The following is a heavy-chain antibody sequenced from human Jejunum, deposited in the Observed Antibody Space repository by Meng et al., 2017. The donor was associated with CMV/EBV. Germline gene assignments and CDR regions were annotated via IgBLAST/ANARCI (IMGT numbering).Heavy chain of an antibody. D-gene: IGHD6-19*01. V-gene: IGHV1-46*01. CDR3: ARVLVAGRAEYHY. CDR1: GYTLTTYQ. J-gene: IGHJ4*02. Sequence: CKQSGYTLTTYQMHWLRQAPGQGLEWMGIINPTGGTTRYAQKFQGRVTMTRDTSTSTVYLELSSLRSDDTAVYYRARVLVAGRAEYHYWGQGTLVTVSS. CDR2: INPTGGTT.